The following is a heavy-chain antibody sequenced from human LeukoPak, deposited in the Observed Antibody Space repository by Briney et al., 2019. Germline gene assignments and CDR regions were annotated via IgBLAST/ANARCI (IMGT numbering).Heavy chain of an antibody. Sequence: GGSLRLSCAASGFTFSSNSMSWVRQAPGKGLEWVSIIYSGGNTYYADSVKGRFTISRHNSMNTLYLQMNGLRAEDTAVYYCARDSTTINTYGYYYWGQGTLVTVSS. V-gene: IGHV3-53*04. CDR3: ARDSTTINTYGYYY. J-gene: IGHJ4*02. D-gene: IGHD5-18*01. CDR2: IYSGGNT. CDR1: GFTFSSNS.